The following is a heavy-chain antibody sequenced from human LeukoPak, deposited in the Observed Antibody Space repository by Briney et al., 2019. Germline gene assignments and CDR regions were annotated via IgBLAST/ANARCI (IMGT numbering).Heavy chain of an antibody. J-gene: IGHJ4*02. D-gene: IGHD3-22*01. CDR1: GFTFSSYA. Sequence: GGSPRLSCAASGFTFSSYAMHWVRQAPGKGLEWVAVISYDGSNKYYADSVKGRFTISRDNSKNTLYLQMNSLRVEDTAVYYCVRSAFHAGSGNYYDYWGQGTLVTVSS. CDR3: VRSAFHAGSGNYYDY. V-gene: IGHV3-30-3*01. CDR2: ISYDGSNK.